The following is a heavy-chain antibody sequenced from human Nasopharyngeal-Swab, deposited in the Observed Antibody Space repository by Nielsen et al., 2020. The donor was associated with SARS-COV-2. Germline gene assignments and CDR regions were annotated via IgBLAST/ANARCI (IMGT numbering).Heavy chain of an antibody. J-gene: IGHJ4*02. CDR3: ERVGGRTSPIGY. CDR2: IKQDGSEK. Sequence: WIRQPQGKGLEWVANIKQDGSEKNYVDSVKGRFTISRDNAKISLFLQMNSLRDEDTAFYYCERVGGRTSPIGYWGQGTLVTVSS. V-gene: IGHV3-7*01. D-gene: IGHD3-10*01.